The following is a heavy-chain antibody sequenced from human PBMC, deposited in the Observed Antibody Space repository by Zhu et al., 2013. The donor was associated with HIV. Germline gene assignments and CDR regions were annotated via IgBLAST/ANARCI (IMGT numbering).Heavy chain of an antibody. CDR1: GYTLTELS. Sequence: QVQLVQSGAEVKKPGASVKVSCKVSGYTLTELSMHWVRQAPGQGLEWMGGIIPIFGTANYAQKFQGRVTITADKSTSTAYMELSSLRSEDTAVYYCARAHDSSGYYQYWGQGTLVTVSS. J-gene: IGHJ4*02. V-gene: IGHV1-69*13. CDR3: ARAHDSSGYYQY. D-gene: IGHD3-22*01. CDR2: IIPIFGTA.